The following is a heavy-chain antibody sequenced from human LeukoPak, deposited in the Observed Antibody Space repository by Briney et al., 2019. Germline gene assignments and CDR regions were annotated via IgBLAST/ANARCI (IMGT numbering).Heavy chain of an antibody. D-gene: IGHD2-2*01. Sequence: PSETLSLTCTVSGGSISSGDYYWSWIRQPPGKGLEWIGYIYYSGSTYYNPSLKSRVTISVDTSKIQFSLKLSSVTAADTAVYYCARVVPAGLFDYWGQGTLVTVSS. CDR1: GGSISSGDYY. J-gene: IGHJ4*02. CDR2: IYYSGST. CDR3: ARVVPAGLFDY. V-gene: IGHV4-30-4*08.